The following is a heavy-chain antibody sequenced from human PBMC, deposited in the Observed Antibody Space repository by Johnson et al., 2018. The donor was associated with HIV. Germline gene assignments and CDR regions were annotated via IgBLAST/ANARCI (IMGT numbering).Heavy chain of an antibody. CDR1: GFTVSNNY. CDR2: IYSGDTT. V-gene: IGHV3-66*01. CDR3: ARVGATAAFDI. Sequence: VQLVESGGALVQPGGSMRLSCAASGFTVSNNYMSWVRQAPGKGLEWVSIIYSGDTTYYADSVKGRFTISRDNSRNTLYLQMSSLRAEDTAVYYCARVGATAAFDIWGQGTMVTVSS. D-gene: IGHD1-26*01. J-gene: IGHJ3*02.